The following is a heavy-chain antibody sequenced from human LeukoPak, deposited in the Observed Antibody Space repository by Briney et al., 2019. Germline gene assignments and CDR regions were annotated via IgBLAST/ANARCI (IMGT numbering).Heavy chain of an antibody. D-gene: IGHD6-19*01. Sequence: GGSLRLSCAASGFTFSSYWMHWVRQAPGKGLVWVSRTNTDGSSTTYADSVKGRFTISRDNAKNTLYLQMNSLRAEDTALYYCARSSSGWHSDYWGQGTLATVSS. J-gene: IGHJ4*02. CDR3: ARSSSGWHSDY. V-gene: IGHV3-74*01. CDR1: GFTFSSYW. CDR2: TNTDGSST.